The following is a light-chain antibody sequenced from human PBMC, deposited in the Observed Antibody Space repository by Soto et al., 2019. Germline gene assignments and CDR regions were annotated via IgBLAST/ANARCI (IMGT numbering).Light chain of an antibody. CDR1: QSVSNNY. CDR2: GAS. CDR3: QQYGSSPPS. J-gene: IGKJ5*01. Sequence: IVLTQSPGTLSSSPGERATLSCRASQSVSNNYLAWYQQKPGQAPRLLIYGASSRATGIPDRFSGSGSGTDFTLTISRLEPEDSAVYYCQQYGSSPPSFGQGTRLEMK. V-gene: IGKV3-20*01.